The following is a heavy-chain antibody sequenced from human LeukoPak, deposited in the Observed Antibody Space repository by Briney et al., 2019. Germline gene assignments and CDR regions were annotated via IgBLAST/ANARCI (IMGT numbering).Heavy chain of an antibody. CDR3: ARVSSSWYQDWYFDL. V-gene: IGHV4-4*07. Sequence: SETLSLTCTVSGGSFSGYYWSWIRRPAGKGLEWIGRIETSGNTNYKPSLTSRVTMSVDTSKNQFSLTLSSVTAADTAVHYCARVSSSWYQDWYFDLWGRGTLVTVSS. CDR1: GGSFSGYY. CDR2: IETSGNT. J-gene: IGHJ2*01. D-gene: IGHD6-13*01.